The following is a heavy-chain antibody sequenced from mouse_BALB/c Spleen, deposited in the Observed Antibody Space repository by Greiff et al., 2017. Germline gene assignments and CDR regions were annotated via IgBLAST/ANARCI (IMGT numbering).Heavy chain of an antibody. CDR2: ISSGSSTI. J-gene: IGHJ4*01. CDR3: ARHPICDGYGGDAMDY. D-gene: IGHD2-3*01. CDR1: GFTFSSFG. V-gene: IGHV5-17*02. Sequence: EVMLVESGGGLVQPGGSRKLSCAASGFTFSSFGMHWVRQAPEKGLEWVAYISSGSSTIYYADTVKGRFTISRDNPKNTLYLQMSSLKSEDTAMYYCARHPICDGYGGDAMDYWGQGTSVTVSS.